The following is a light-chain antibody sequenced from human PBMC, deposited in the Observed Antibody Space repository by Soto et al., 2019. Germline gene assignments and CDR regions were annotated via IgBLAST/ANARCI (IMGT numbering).Light chain of an antibody. V-gene: IGKV3-20*01. CDR1: QSISSNY. J-gene: IGKJ2*01. CDR3: QHYGSSPYT. Sequence: EIVLTQSSGTLSLSPGERATLSCRASQSISSNYLAWYQQKPGQAPSPLITGASSRSTGSPDRFSGSGSGTDFTLTISRLEPEDFAVYYCQHYGSSPYTFGQGTKLEIK. CDR2: GAS.